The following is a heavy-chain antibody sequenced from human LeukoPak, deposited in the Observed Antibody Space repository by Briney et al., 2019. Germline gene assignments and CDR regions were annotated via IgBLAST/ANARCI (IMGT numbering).Heavy chain of an antibody. CDR1: GGSISSYY. V-gene: IGHV4-59*05. CDR3: ARGDVLRYFDWLDDAFDI. Sequence: PSETLSLTCTVSGGSISSYYWSWIRQPPGKGLEWIGSIYYSGSTCYNPSLKSRVTISVDTSKNQFSLKLSSVTAADTAVYYCARGDVLRYFDWLDDAFDIWGQGTMVTVSS. J-gene: IGHJ3*02. CDR2: IYYSGST. D-gene: IGHD3-9*01.